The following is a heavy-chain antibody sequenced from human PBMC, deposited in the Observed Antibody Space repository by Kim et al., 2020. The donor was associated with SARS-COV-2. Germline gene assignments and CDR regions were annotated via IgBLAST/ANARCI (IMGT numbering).Heavy chain of an antibody. Sequence: ADPVKGLFTIPRDNSKNTLYLQMNSLRAEDTAVYYCAKDLDCSGGSCYVYWGQGTLVTVSS. CDR3: AKDLDCSGGSCYVY. V-gene: IGHV3-23*01. J-gene: IGHJ4*02. D-gene: IGHD2-15*01.